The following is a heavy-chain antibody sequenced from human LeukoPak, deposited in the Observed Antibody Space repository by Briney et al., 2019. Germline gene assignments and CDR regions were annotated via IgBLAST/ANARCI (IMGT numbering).Heavy chain of an antibody. CDR2: ISGSGGST. J-gene: IGHJ4*02. Sequence: GGSLRLSCAASGFTFSSYAMSWVRQAPGKGLEWVSAISGSGGSTYYADSVKVRFTISRDNSKNTLYLQMNSLRAEDTAVYYCARWGDLLFWSGYYEGIPGFDYWGQGTLVTVSS. CDR1: GFTFSSYA. D-gene: IGHD3-3*01. CDR3: ARWGDLLFWSGYYEGIPGFDY. V-gene: IGHV3-23*01.